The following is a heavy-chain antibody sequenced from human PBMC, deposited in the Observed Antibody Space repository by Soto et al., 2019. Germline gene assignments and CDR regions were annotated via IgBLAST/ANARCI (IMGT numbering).Heavy chain of an antibody. CDR2: ISWNSGSI. D-gene: IGHD3-3*01. CDR3: EKGQDFWRPIVGMDV. CDR1: GFTFDDYA. J-gene: IGHJ6*02. V-gene: IGHV3-9*01. Sequence: EVQLVESGGGLVQPGRSLRLSCAASGFTFDDYAMHWVRQAPGKGLEWVSGISWNSGSIGYADSVKGRFTISRDNAKNSLYLKMNSLGAEDTALYYCEKGQDFWRPIVGMDVWGQGTTVTVSS.